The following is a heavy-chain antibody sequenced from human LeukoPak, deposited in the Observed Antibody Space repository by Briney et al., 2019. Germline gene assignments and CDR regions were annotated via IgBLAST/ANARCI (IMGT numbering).Heavy chain of an antibody. J-gene: IGHJ4*02. Sequence: GGSLRLSCSASGFTFSNYAMHWVRQAPGKGLEYVSAISPDGGNTYYADSVKGRFSISRDNSKNTLYLQMSSLRPEDTAVYYCVPKGTEGYWGQGTLVTVSS. CDR2: ISPDGGNT. CDR1: GFTFSNYA. V-gene: IGHV3-64D*06. CDR3: VPKGTEGY.